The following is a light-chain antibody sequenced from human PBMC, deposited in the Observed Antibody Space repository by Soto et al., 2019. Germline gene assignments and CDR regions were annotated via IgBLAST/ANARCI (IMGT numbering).Light chain of an antibody. Sequence: EIVLTQSPGTLSLSPGEKATLSCRASQSVGDTSFSWYQQNPGLAPRLLIYGVSNRATGIPDRFSGSGSGTDFILTISRLEPEDFALYYCGQFVSSPPRTFGQGTKVEIK. CDR3: GQFVSSPPRT. J-gene: IGKJ1*01. V-gene: IGKV3-20*01. CDR1: QSVGDTS. CDR2: GVS.